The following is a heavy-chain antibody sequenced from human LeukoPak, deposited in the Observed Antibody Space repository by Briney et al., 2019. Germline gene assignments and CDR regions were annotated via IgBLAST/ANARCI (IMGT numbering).Heavy chain of an antibody. D-gene: IGHD6-13*01. CDR2: INSDGSST. CDR1: GFTFSSEN. CDR3: ARVGAAAGITDAFDI. V-gene: IGHV3-74*01. Sequence: GGSLRLSCAASGFTFSSENMNWVRQAPGKGLVWVSRINSDGSSTSYADSVKGRFTISRDNAKNTLYLQMNSLRAEDTAVYYCARVGAAAGITDAFDIWGQGTMVTVSS. J-gene: IGHJ3*02.